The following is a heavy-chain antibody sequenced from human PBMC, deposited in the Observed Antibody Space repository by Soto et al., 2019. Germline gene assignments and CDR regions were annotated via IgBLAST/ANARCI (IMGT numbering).Heavy chain of an antibody. V-gene: IGHV3-23*01. CDR3: ATGVTMIVVVITEGTDAFDI. Sequence: PGGSLRLSCAASGFTFSSYAMSWVRQAPGKGLEWVSAISGSGGSTYYADSVKGRFTISRDNSKNTLYLQMNSLRAEDTAVYYCATGVTMIVVVITEGTDAFDIWGQGTMVTVSS. J-gene: IGHJ3*02. CDR2: ISGSGGST. CDR1: GFTFSSYA. D-gene: IGHD3-22*01.